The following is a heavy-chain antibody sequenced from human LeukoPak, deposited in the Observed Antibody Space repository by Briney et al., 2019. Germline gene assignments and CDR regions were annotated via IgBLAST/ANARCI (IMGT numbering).Heavy chain of an antibody. CDR2: IYSGGST. J-gene: IGHJ4*02. D-gene: IGHD1-26*01. CDR3: ARPGGGATSPFDY. CDR1: GFTVSSNY. Sequence: PGGSLRLSCAASGFTVSSNYMSWVRQAPGKGLEWVSVIYSGGSTYYADSVKGRFTISRDNSKNTLYLQMNSLRAEDTAVYYCARPGGGATSPFDYWGQGTLVTVSS. V-gene: IGHV3-53*01.